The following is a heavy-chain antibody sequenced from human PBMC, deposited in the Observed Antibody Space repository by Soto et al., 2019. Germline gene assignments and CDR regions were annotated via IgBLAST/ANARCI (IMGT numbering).Heavy chain of an antibody. V-gene: IGHV1-18*01. J-gene: IGHJ4*02. CDR3: ARDRYSDFWSGFRFDH. Sequence: QLVQSGAEVKRPGASVKVSCKTSGYTFNKYGVSWVRQAPGQGLEWMGWISGYNGKTTFAQNFQGRVTMTTDTSTTTAYMELGSRRSDDTAVYFCARDRYSDFWSGFRFDHWGQGTLVTVSS. CDR1: GYTFNKYG. CDR2: ISGYNGKT. D-gene: IGHD3-3*01.